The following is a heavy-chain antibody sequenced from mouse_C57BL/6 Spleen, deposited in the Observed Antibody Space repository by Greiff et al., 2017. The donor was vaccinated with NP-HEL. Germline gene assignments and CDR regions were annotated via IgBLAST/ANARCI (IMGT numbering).Heavy chain of an antibody. J-gene: IGHJ2*01. CDR1: GYAFSSYW. Sequence: QVQLKQSGAELVKPGASVKISCKASGYAFSSYWLNWVKQRPGKGLEWIGQIYPGDGDTNYNGKFKGKATLTADKSSSTAYMQLSSLTSEDSAVYFCARWDITTVVVDYWGQSTTLTVSS. D-gene: IGHD1-1*01. CDR3: ARWDITTVVVDY. V-gene: IGHV1-80*01. CDR2: IYPGDGDT.